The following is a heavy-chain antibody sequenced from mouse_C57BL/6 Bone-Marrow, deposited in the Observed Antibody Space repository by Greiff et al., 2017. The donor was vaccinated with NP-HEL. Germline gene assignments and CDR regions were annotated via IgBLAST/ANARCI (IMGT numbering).Heavy chain of an antibody. CDR3: ARSLYYYGSSYVGYAMDY. J-gene: IGHJ4*01. CDR2: IDPSDSYT. CDR1: GYTFTSYW. Sequence: VQLQQPGAELVKPGASVKLSCKASGYTFTSYWMQWVKQRPGQGLEWIGEIDPSDSYTNYNQKFKGKATLTVDPSSSTAYMQLSSLTSEDSAVYYCARSLYYYGSSYVGYAMDYWGQGTSVTVSS. V-gene: IGHV1-50*01. D-gene: IGHD1-1*01.